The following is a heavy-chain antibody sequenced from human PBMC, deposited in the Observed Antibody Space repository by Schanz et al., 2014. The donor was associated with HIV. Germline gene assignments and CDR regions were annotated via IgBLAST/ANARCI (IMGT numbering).Heavy chain of an antibody. Sequence: QVQLVQSGPEVRKPGASVKVSCKASGYTFIDYYIHWVRQAPGQGLEWMGWMNPNSGVTEDAQKFQGRVTMTRDTSISTAYMDLRSLRSDDTAVYYCARGAAEMATMTPWRYWGQGTLVTVSS. CDR2: MNPNSGVT. CDR1: GYTFIDYY. V-gene: IGHV1-2*02. D-gene: IGHD5-12*01. CDR3: ARGAAEMATMTPWRY. J-gene: IGHJ4*02.